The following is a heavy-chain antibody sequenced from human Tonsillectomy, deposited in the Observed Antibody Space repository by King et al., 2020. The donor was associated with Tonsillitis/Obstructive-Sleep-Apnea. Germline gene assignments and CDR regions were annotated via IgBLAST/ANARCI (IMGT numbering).Heavy chain of an antibody. V-gene: IGHV3-49*04. J-gene: IGHJ6*02. Sequence: VQLVESGGGLVQPGRSLRLSCTASGFTFGDYAMSWVRQAPGKGLEWVGFIRSKAYGGTTEYAASVKGRFTISRDDSKSIAYLQMNSLKTEDTAVYYCTTRDGEAYQRGGIAARPGKNNYYYGIDVWGPGTTVTVS. D-gene: IGHD6-6*01. CDR1: GFTFGDYA. CDR2: IRSKAYGGTT. CDR3: TTRDGEAYQRGGIAARPGKNNYYYGIDV.